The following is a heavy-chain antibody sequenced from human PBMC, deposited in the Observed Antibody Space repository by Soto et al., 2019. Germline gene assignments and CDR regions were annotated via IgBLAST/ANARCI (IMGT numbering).Heavy chain of an antibody. Sequence: QVHLVQSGAEVKKPGASVKVSCKASGYSFASYGISWVRQAPGQGLEWMGWISVYNGNTNYAQKFQGRVSMTTDTSTSTAYMELRKLISDDTALYYCARDQSVVMIVVAKKDAFDLWGQGTMVTVSS. CDR1: GYSFASYG. CDR2: ISVYNGNT. J-gene: IGHJ3*01. CDR3: ARDQSVVMIVVAKKDAFDL. D-gene: IGHD3-22*01. V-gene: IGHV1-18*01.